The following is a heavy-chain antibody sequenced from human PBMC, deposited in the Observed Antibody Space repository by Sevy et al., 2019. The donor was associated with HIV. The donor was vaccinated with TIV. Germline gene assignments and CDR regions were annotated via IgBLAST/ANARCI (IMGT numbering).Heavy chain of an antibody. J-gene: IGHJ4*02. CDR1: GFTVSSNY. D-gene: IGHD6-13*01. V-gene: IGHV3-53*01. CDR3: ARDGGKNSSRTFGLDY. Sequence: GGSLRLSCAASGFTVSSNYMSWVRQAPGKGLEWVSVIYSGGSPYYADSVKGRFTISRDNSKNTLYLQMNSLRAEDTAVYYCARDGGKNSSRTFGLDYWGQGTLVTVSS. CDR2: IYSGGSP.